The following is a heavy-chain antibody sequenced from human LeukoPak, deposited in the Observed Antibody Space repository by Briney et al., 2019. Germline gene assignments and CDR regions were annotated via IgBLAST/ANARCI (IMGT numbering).Heavy chain of an antibody. CDR3: ARGGTVTVPRKGAFDI. Sequence: PSETLSLTCAVSGGSISSGGYSWSWIRQPPGKGLEWIGYIYHSGSTYYNPSLKSRVTISVDRSKNQFSLKLSSVTAADTAVYYCARGGTVTVPRKGAFDIWGQGTMVTVSS. V-gene: IGHV4-30-2*01. CDR2: IYHSGST. D-gene: IGHD3-16*01. CDR1: GGSISSGGYS. J-gene: IGHJ3*02.